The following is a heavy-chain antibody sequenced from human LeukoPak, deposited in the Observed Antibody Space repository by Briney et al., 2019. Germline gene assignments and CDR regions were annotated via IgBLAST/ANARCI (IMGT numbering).Heavy chain of an antibody. Sequence: SETLSLTCTVSGGSISSSSYYWGWIPQPPGRGLEWIGSIYYTGNTYYNPSLKSRVTISVDTSNNHFSLKLSSVTAADTAVYYCARQPRLSQFWSGSDFDYWGQGTLVTVSS. J-gene: IGHJ4*02. CDR2: IYYTGNT. CDR1: GGSISSSSYY. V-gene: IGHV4-39*01. D-gene: IGHD3-3*01. CDR3: ARQPRLSQFWSGSDFDY.